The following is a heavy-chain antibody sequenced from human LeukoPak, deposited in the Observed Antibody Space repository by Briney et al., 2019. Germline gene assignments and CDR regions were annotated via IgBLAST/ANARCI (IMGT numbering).Heavy chain of an antibody. J-gene: IGHJ4*02. CDR3: ARSIAAAGMADY. D-gene: IGHD6-13*01. V-gene: IGHV4-34*01. CDR1: GGSFSGYY. Sequence: PSETLSLTCAVYGGSFSGYYWSWIRQPPGKGLEWIGEIDHSGSTNYNPSLKSRVTISVDTSKNQFSLKLSSVTAADTAVYYCARSIAAAGMADYWGQGTLVTVSS. CDR2: IDHSGST.